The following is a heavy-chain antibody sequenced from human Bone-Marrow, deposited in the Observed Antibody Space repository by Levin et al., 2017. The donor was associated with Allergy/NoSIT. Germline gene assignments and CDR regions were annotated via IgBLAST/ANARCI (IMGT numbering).Heavy chain of an antibody. J-gene: IGHJ2*01. D-gene: IGHD6-19*01. CDR2: ISWDGHSI. CDR3: AKDMRLHSGWYDNWYFDL. CDR1: GFTFDDYM. Sequence: PGGSLRLSCEGSGFTFDDYMMHWVRQAPGKGLEWVSLISWDGHSIYYADSVRGRFTVFRDNSKNSLYLQMNSLRTEATALYYCAKDMRLHSGWYDNWYFDLWGRGTLVTVSS. V-gene: IGHV3-43*01.